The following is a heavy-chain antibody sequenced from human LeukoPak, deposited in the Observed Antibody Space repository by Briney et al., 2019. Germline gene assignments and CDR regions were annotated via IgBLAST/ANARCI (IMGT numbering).Heavy chain of an antibody. J-gene: IGHJ6*03. D-gene: IGHD2-8*01. Sequence: PGGSLRLSCAAAGFTFSKFAMHWVRQAPGKGLEWVAVVSYDGSYKYYADSVKGRFTISRDNSKNTLYLQMNSLRAEDTAVYYCAKAGVRYYYYYMDVWGKGTTVTISS. V-gene: IGHV3-30*04. CDR1: GFTFSKFA. CDR3: AKAGVRYYYYYMDV. CDR2: VSYDGSYK.